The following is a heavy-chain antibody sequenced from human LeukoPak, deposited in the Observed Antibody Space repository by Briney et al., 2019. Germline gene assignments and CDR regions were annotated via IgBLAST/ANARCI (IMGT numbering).Heavy chain of an antibody. CDR3: ARTIFWSGYYSREYYYGMDL. CDR2: ISSSSSTI. J-gene: IGHJ6*02. Sequence: GGSLRLPCAASGFTFSSYSMNWVRQAPGKGLEWVSYISSSSSTIYYADSVKGRFTISRDNAKNSLYLQMNSLRDEDTAVYYCARTIFWSGYYSREYYYGMDLWGQGTTVTVSS. D-gene: IGHD3-3*01. V-gene: IGHV3-48*02. CDR1: GFTFSSYS.